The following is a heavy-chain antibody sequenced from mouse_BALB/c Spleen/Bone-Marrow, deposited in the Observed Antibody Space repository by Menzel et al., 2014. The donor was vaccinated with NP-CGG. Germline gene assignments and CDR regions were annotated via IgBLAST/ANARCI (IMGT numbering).Heavy chain of an antibody. CDR1: GFNIKDYY. CDR2: IDPENGYT. V-gene: IGHV14-1*02. J-gene: IGHJ1*01. Sequence: VQLQQSGAELVRPGALVKLSCKASGFNIKDYYMHWVKQRPEQGLEWIEWIDPENGYTIYDPKFQGKASITADTSSNTAYLQLSSLTSEDTAVYYCASGYYGSSPYWYFDVWGAGTTVTVSS. CDR3: ASGYYGSSPYWYFDV. D-gene: IGHD1-1*01.